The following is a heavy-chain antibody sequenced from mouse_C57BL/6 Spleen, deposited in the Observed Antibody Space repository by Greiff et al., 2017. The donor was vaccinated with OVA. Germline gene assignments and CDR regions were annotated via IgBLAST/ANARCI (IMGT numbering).Heavy chain of an antibody. CDR1: GYTFTSYW. CDR2: IYPGSGST. Sequence: QVQLQQPGAELVKPGASVKMSCTASGYTFTSYWINWVKQRPGQGLEWIGDIYPGSGSTNYNEKFKSKATLTVDTSSSTAYMQRSSLTSEDSAVYYGARGDDGYYFSWFAYWGQGTLVTVSA. V-gene: IGHV1-55*01. D-gene: IGHD2-3*01. CDR3: ARGDDGYYFSWFAY. J-gene: IGHJ3*01.